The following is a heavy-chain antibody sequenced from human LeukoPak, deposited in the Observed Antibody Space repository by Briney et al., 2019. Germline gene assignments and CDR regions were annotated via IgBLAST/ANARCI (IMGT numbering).Heavy chain of an antibody. CDR2: ISSSSTYI. J-gene: IGHJ3*02. CDR1: GFTFSTHA. D-gene: IGHD3-10*02. CDR3: ARDDMLRRDDNDAFDI. V-gene: IGHV3-21*01. Sequence: GGSLRLSCSASGFTFSTHAMGWVRQAPGKGLEWVSSISSSSTYIYYADSVKGRFTISRDNSKNTLYLQMNSLRAEDTAVYYCARDDMLRRDDNDAFDIWGQGTMVTVSS.